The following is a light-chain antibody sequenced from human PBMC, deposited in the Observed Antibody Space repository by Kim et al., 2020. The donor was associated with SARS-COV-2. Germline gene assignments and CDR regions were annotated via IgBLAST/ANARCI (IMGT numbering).Light chain of an antibody. J-gene: IGLJ3*02. Sequence: VSAGQTAGITCYGDKLGDKYACWYQQKPGQSPVLVIYQDSKRHSGIPERFSGSNSGNTATLTISGTQTMDEADYYCQAWDSSTGVFGGGTQLSVL. CDR3: QAWDSSTGV. CDR2: QDS. CDR1: KLGDKY. V-gene: IGLV3-1*01.